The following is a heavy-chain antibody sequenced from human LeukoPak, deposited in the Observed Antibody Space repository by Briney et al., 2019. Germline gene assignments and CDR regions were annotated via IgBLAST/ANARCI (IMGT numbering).Heavy chain of an antibody. CDR3: AGIVGALDY. D-gene: IGHD1-26*01. Sequence: GGSLRLSCAASGFTFSNCGMHWVRQAPGKGLEWVSYISSSGSTIYYADSVKGRFTISRDNAKNSLYLQMNSLRAEDTAVYYCAGIVGALDYWGQGTLVTVSS. CDR2: ISSSGSTI. CDR1: GFTFSNCG. J-gene: IGHJ4*02. V-gene: IGHV3-48*04.